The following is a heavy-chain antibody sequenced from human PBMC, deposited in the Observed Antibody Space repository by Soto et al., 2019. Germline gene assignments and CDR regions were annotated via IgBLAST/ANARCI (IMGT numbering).Heavy chain of an antibody. D-gene: IGHD1-1*01. CDR2: ISGSGGST. V-gene: IGHV3-23*01. CDR1: GFTFSSYA. CDR3: AKGAVPTTPVPLFDY. J-gene: IGHJ4*02. Sequence: GGSLRLSCAASGFTFSSYAMNWVRQAPGRGLEWVSAISGSGGSTYYADSVKGRFTISRDNPKNTLYLQMNSLRAEDTAVYYCAKGAVPTTPVPLFDYWGQGTLVTVSS.